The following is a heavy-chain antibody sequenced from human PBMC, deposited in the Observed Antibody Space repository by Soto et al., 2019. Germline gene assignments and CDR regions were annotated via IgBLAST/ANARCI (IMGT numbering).Heavy chain of an antibody. CDR3: ARGQGDYYYYYGMDV. J-gene: IGHJ6*02. V-gene: IGHV4-31*03. Sequence: QVQLQESGPGLVKPSQTLSLTCTVSGGSISSGGYYWSWIRQHPGKGLEWIGYIYYSGSTYYNPSLKSRVTIAVDTSKNQFSLKLSSVTAADTAVYYCARGQGDYYYYYGMDVWGQGTTVTVSS. CDR1: GGSISSGGYY. CDR2: IYYSGST.